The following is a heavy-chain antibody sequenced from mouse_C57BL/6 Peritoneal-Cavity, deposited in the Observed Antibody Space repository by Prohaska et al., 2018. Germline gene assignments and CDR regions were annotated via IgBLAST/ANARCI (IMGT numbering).Heavy chain of an antibody. CDR2: IHPNSGST. Sequence: AELVKPGASVKLSCKASGYTFTSYWMHWVKQRPGQGLEWIGMIHPNSGSTNYNEKFKSKATLTVDKSSSTAYMQLSSLTSEDSAVYYCAPDGYYPFAYWGQGTLVTVSA. CDR1: GYTFTSYW. V-gene: IGHV1-64*01. J-gene: IGHJ3*01. D-gene: IGHD2-3*01. CDR3: APDGYYPFAY.